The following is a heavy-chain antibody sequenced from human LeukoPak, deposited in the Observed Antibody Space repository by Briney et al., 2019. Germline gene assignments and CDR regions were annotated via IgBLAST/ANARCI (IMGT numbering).Heavy chain of an antibody. CDR2: IDPSDSYT. Sequence: GASLKISCKGSGSRFTSYWISWVRQLPGKGLEWMGRIDPSDSYTNYSPSFQGHVTISADKSISTAYLQWSSLKASDTAMYYCAKEGTVTGFDYWGQGTLVTVSS. CDR3: AKEGTVTGFDY. CDR1: GSRFTSYW. J-gene: IGHJ4*02. D-gene: IGHD4-17*01. V-gene: IGHV5-10-1*01.